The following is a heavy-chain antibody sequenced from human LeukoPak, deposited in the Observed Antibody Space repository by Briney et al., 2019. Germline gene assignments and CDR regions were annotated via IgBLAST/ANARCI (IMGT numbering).Heavy chain of an antibody. J-gene: IGHJ6*02. D-gene: IGHD3-10*01. Sequence: PSETLSLTCTVSGCSISSYYWSRIRQHPGKGLEWIGYIYYSGSTYYNPSLKSRVTISVDTSKNQFYLKLSSVTAADTAVYYCAREYGSGVLPNYYYYGMDVWGQGTTVTVSS. CDR1: GCSISSYY. CDR3: AREYGSGVLPNYYYYGMDV. CDR2: IYYSGST. V-gene: IGHV4-59*06.